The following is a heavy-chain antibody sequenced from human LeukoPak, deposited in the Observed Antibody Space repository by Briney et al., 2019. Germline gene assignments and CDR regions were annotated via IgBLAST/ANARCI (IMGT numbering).Heavy chain of an antibody. V-gene: IGHV1-2*02. CDR3: ARVAGTLPYTWFDP. CDR2: INPNSGGT. Sequence: GASVKVSCKASGYTFTGYYMHWVRRAPGQGLEWMGWINPNSGGTNYAQKFQGRVTMTRDTSISTAYMELSRLRSDDTAVYYCARVAGTLPYTWFDPWGQETLVTVSS. CDR1: GYTFTGYY. J-gene: IGHJ5*02. D-gene: IGHD1-1*01.